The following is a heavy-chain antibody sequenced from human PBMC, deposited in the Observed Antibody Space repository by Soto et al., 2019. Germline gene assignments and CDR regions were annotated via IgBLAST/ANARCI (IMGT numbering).Heavy chain of an antibody. Sequence: QVQFVQSGAEVKKPGASVKVSCKASGYNFTTYAIHWVRQAPGQRLEWMGWINTGKGNTKYSQKFQCRVTITRDTSASTAYMDLSSLRSGDTAVYYCARDPWGGAVDAFDIWGQGTMVTVSS. CDR3: ARDPWGGAVDAFDI. CDR2: INTGKGNT. CDR1: GYNFTTYA. V-gene: IGHV1-3*04. D-gene: IGHD3-10*01. J-gene: IGHJ3*02.